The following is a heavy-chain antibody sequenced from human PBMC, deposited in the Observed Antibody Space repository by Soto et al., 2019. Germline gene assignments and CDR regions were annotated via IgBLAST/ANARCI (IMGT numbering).Heavy chain of an antibody. J-gene: IGHJ4*02. CDR1: GFTFNNYW. CDR2: INTDGRGT. V-gene: IGHV3-74*01. Sequence: GGSLRPSCAAAGFTFNNYWMQWVRQDPGKGLVWVSRINTDGRGTTYADSVRGRFTISRDNAKNTLYLQMNSLRADDTAVYYCTRRTRLSYTSDYWGQGTLVTVSS. CDR3: TRRTRLSYTSDY. D-gene: IGHD3-10*01.